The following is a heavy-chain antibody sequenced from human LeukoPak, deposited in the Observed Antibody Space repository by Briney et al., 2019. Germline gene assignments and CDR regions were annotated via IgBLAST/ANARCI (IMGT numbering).Heavy chain of an antibody. Sequence: PGGSLRLSCAASGFTFSSYSMNWVRQAPGKGLEWVSYISSSSTIYYADSVKGRFTISRDNAKNSLYLQMNSLRAEDTAVYYCARDRGTNTAAARFQHWGQGTLVTVSS. V-gene: IGHV3-48*01. D-gene: IGHD6-13*01. CDR1: GFTFSSYS. J-gene: IGHJ1*01. CDR3: ARDRGTNTAAARFQH. CDR2: ISSSSTI.